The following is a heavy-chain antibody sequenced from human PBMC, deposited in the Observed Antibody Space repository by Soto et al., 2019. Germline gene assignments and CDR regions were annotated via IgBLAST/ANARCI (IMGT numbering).Heavy chain of an antibody. Sequence: WETLSLTCAFYGGSFSGYYWSWIRHPPGKGLEWIGEINHSGSTNYNPSLKSRVTISVDTSKNQFSLKLSSVTAADTAVYYCARFIAPSVAGGDCYFEYWGQGTLVNVSS. CDR3: ARFIAPSVAGGDCYFEY. CDR1: GGSFSGYY. D-gene: IGHD2-21*02. J-gene: IGHJ4*02. CDR2: INHSGST. V-gene: IGHV4-34*01.